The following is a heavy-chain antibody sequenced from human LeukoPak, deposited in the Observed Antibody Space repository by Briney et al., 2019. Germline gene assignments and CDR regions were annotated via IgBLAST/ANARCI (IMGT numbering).Heavy chain of an antibody. V-gene: IGHV3-23*01. CDR2: ISGSGGST. CDR1: GFTFSSYA. CDR3: AKASNYGSGSYYPRGVDY. D-gene: IGHD3-10*01. J-gene: IGHJ4*02. Sequence: GGSLRLSCAASGFTFSSYAMHWVRQAPGKGLEWVSAISGSGGSTYYADSVKGRFTISRDNSKNTLYLQMNSLRAEDTAVYYCAKASNYGSGSYYPRGVDYWGQGTLVTVSS.